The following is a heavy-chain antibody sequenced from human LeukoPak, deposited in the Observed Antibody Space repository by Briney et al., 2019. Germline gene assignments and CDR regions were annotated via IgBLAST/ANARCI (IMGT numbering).Heavy chain of an antibody. J-gene: IGHJ4*02. V-gene: IGHV3-23*01. Sequence: GGSLRLSCAASGFTFSSYAMSWVRQAPGKGLEWVSAISGSGGSTYYADSVKGRVTISRDNSKNTLYLQMNSLRAEDTAVYYCAKDTWLYCSSTSCYPDYWGQGTLVTVSS. CDR2: ISGSGGST. CDR3: AKDTWLYCSSTSCYPDY. D-gene: IGHD2-2*01. CDR1: GFTFSSYA.